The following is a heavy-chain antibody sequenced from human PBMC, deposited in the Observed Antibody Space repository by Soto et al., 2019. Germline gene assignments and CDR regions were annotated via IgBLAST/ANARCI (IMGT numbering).Heavy chain of an antibody. CDR3: ARDRSSRMDV. CDR2: ISNDNT. J-gene: IGHJ6*04. CDR1: GFTFSAYA. V-gene: IGHV3-48*01. Sequence: EVQLVESGGDLVQPGGSLRLSCAASGFTFSAYAMNWVRQAPGKGLEWVSYISNDNTYYADSVKGRFTISRDNARNSRYLQRNSLRAGDTAVYYCARDRSSRMDVWGKGTTVTVSS.